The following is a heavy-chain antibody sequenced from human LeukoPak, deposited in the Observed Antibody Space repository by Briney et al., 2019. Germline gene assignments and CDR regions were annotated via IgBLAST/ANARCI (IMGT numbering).Heavy chain of an antibody. D-gene: IGHD3-9*01. CDR3: AKPRPGRYFDWLAGH. V-gene: IGHV3-23*01. CDR2: ISGSGGST. Sequence: GGSLRLSCAASGFTFSSYGMSWVRQAPGKGLEWVSAISGSGGSTYYADSVKGRFTISRDNSKNMLYLQMNSLRAEDTAVYYCAKPRPGRYFDWLAGHWGQGTLVTVSS. CDR1: GFTFSSYG. J-gene: IGHJ4*02.